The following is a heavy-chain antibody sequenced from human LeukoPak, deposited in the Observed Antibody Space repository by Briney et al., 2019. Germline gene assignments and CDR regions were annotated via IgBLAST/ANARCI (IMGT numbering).Heavy chain of an antibody. Sequence: SSETLSLTCAASGYSISSGYYWGWIRQPPGKGLEWIGSIYHSGSTYYNPSLKSRVTISVDTSKNQFSLKLSSVTAADTAVYYCARQQRAGYSYGYQTLGNWFDPWGQGTLVTVSS. D-gene: IGHD5-18*01. J-gene: IGHJ5*02. CDR2: IYHSGST. CDR1: GYSISSGYY. CDR3: ARQQRAGYSYGYQTLGNWFDP. V-gene: IGHV4-38-2*01.